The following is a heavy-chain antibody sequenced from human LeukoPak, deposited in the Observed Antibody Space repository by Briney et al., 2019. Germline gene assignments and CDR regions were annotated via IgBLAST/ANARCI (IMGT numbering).Heavy chain of an antibody. D-gene: IGHD5-12*01. Sequence: SETLSLTCTVSGDSISSSSYYWGWIRQPPGKGLEWIGSIYYSGSTYYNPSLKSRVTISVDTSKNQFSLHLNSVTPEDTAVYFCARWIHDQHYFDRWGQGTLVTVSS. V-gene: IGHV4-39*07. CDR2: IYYSGST. J-gene: IGHJ5*02. CDR3: ARWIHDQHYFDR. CDR1: GDSISSSSYY.